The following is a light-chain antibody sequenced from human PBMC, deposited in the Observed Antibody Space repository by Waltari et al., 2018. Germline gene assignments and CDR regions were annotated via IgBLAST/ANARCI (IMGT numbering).Light chain of an antibody. J-gene: IGKJ1*01. CDR2: GAS. CDR3: QHYVRLPVT. Sequence: EIVLTQSPGTLSLYPGERATLSCRASQSISGALAWYQQKPGQAPRLLIYGASNRATGIPDRFSGSGSGTEFSLTVSRLEPEDFAVYYCQHYVRLPVTFGQGTRVEI. V-gene: IGKV3-20*01. CDR1: QSISGA.